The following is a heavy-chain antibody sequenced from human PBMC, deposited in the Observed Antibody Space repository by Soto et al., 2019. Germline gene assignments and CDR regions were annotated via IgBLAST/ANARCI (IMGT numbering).Heavy chain of an antibody. D-gene: IGHD3-10*01. Sequence: GSLRLSCAASVFTFSSYSMNWVRQAPGKGLEWVSSISSSSSYIYYADSVKGRFTISRDNAKNSLYLQMNSLRAEDTAVYYCARESSFYGSGSYYLTWGQGTLVTVS. CDR2: ISSSSSYI. CDR3: ARESSFYGSGSYYLT. V-gene: IGHV3-21*01. CDR1: VFTFSSYS. J-gene: IGHJ4*02.